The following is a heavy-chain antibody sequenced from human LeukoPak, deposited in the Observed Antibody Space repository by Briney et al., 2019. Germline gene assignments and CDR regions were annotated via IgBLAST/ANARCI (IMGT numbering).Heavy chain of an antibody. V-gene: IGHV4-59*01. CDR2: IYYSGST. CDR1: GGSISSYY. CDR3: ARVGCGGDCYSEDAFDI. J-gene: IGHJ3*02. Sequence: SETLSLTCTVSGGSISSYYWSWIRQPPGKGLEWIGYIYYSGSTNYNPSLKSRVTISVDTSKNQFSLKLSSVTAADTAVYYCARVGCGGDCYSEDAFDIWGQGTMVTVSS. D-gene: IGHD2-21*02.